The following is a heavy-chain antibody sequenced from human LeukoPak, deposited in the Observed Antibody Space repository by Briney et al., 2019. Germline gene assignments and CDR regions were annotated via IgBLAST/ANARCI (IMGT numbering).Heavy chain of an antibody. CDR2: ISSSSSYI. J-gene: IGHJ5*02. CDR3: AKDWYYDSSGYYEA. Sequence: PGGSLRLSCAVSGFTFSSYSMNWVRQASGKGLEWVSSISSSSSYIYYADSVKGRFTISRDNAKNSLYLQMNSLRAEDTAVYYCAKDWYYDSSGYYEAWGQGTLVTVSS. D-gene: IGHD3-22*01. V-gene: IGHV3-21*01. CDR1: GFTFSSYS.